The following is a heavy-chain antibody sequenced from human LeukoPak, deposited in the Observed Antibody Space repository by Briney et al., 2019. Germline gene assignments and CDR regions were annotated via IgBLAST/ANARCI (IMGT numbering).Heavy chain of an antibody. V-gene: IGHV3-23*01. J-gene: IGHJ4*02. CDR1: GFTLSSYA. D-gene: IGHD4-17*01. Sequence: GGSLRLSCAASGFTLSSYAMSWVRQAPGKGLEWVSAISDSGNTYHADSVKGRFTISRDSSKNTLFLQMNRLRAEDTAVYYCAKDPMTTVTTVDSDWGQGTLVTVSS. CDR2: ISDSGNT. CDR3: AKDPMTTVTTVDSD.